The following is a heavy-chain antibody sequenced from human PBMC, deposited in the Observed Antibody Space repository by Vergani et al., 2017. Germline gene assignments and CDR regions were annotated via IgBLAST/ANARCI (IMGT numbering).Heavy chain of an antibody. CDR3: ARDLLPNYDFWSGYSHAYYYYYGMDV. CDR1: GFTFSSYW. J-gene: IGHJ6*02. CDR2: INSDGSST. V-gene: IGHV3-74*01. D-gene: IGHD3-3*01. Sequence: EVQLVESGGGMVQPGGSLRLSCADSGFTFSSYWMHWVRQAPGKGLVWVSRINSDGSSTSYADSVKGRFTISRDNAKNTLYLQMNSLRAEDTAVYYCARDLLPNYDFWSGYSHAYYYYYGMDVWGQGTTVTVSS.